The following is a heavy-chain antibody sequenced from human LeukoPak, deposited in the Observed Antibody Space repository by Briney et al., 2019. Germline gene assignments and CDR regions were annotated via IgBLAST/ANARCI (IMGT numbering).Heavy chain of an antibody. CDR1: GLSLSTSGGG. Sequence: SGPTLVNPTQTLTQTCTFSGLSLSTSGGGVGCIRQPPGKALEWLALIYWGDEKRYSPSLKSRLAITKNTSKNQVGLTMTNMGPVDTGTYYCAHSKTTRADAFDIWDQGTRVTVSS. J-gene: IGHJ3*02. V-gene: IGHV2-5*02. D-gene: IGHD1-1*01. CDR3: AHSKTTRADAFDI. CDR2: IYWGDEK.